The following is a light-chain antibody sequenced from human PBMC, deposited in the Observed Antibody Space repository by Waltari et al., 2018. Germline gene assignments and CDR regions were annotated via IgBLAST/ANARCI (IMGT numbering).Light chain of an antibody. V-gene: IGLV3-19*01. J-gene: IGLJ2*01. Sequence: SSELSQDPAVSVALGQTVRITCQGDSLRTYYASWCRQKPGQAPVLLIYGKNTRRAGSPDRVADSSSGKTASLTITGARAEDEADYYCNTRDMSGDVVFGGGTKLTVL. CDR3: NTRDMSGDVV. CDR2: GKN. CDR1: SLRTYY.